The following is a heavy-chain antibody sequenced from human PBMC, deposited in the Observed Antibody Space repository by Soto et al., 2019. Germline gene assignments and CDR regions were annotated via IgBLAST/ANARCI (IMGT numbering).Heavy chain of an antibody. CDR1: GFTFSSYA. Sequence: PGGSLRLSCAASGFTFSSYAMTWVRQAPGKGLGWVSAISGSGGSTYYADSVKGRFTISRDNSKNTLYLQMNSLRAGDTAIYYCAEAEARTPTPGYWGQGTLVTVSS. V-gene: IGHV3-23*01. CDR2: ISGSGGST. J-gene: IGHJ4*02. CDR3: AEAEARTPTPGY. D-gene: IGHD2-15*01.